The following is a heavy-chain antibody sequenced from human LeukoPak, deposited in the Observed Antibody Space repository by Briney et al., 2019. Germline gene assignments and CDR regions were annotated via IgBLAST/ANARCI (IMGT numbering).Heavy chain of an antibody. CDR1: GFTLSSYA. Sequence: VTPGGALGLSCAASGFTLSSYALSWGRQAPGEGAGGGSAISGSGGSTYYAGSVKGRFTISRDNSKNTLYLQMNSLRAEDTAVYYCANILRGYSYGTFDYWGQGTLVTVSS. CDR3: ANILRGYSYGTFDY. CDR2: ISGSGGST. D-gene: IGHD5-18*01. J-gene: IGHJ4*02. V-gene: IGHV3-23*01.